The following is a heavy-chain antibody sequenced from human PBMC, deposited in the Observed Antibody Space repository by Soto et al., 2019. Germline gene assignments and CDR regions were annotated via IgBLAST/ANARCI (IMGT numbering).Heavy chain of an antibody. V-gene: IGHV1-24*01. CDR2: FDPEDGET. Sequence: XSVPVSFSVSVYTLTELSMHWVRQAPGKGLEWMGGFDPEDGETIYAQKFQGRVTMTEDTSTDTAYMELSSLRSEDTAVYYCATDPLLDYWGQGTLVTVSS. J-gene: IGHJ4*02. CDR1: VYTLTELS. CDR3: ATDPLLDY.